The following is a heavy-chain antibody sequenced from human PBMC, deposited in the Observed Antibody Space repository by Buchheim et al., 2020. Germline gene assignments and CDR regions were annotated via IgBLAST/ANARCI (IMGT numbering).Heavy chain of an antibody. CDR2: VDWNGGST. CDR3: ARVASAGKFYYYYYGLDV. V-gene: IGHV3-20*04. Sequence: EVQLLESGGGLVQPGGSLRLSCAASGFTFDDYGMSWVRQAPGKGLEWVSGVDWNGGSTGYADSVKGRFTISRDNAKNSLYLQMNSLRAEDTALYYCARVASAGKFYYYYYGLDVWGQGTT. CDR1: GFTFDDYG. D-gene: IGHD6-13*01. J-gene: IGHJ6*02.